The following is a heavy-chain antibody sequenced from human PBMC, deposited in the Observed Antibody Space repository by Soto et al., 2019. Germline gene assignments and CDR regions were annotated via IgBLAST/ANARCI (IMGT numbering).Heavy chain of an antibody. CDR1: GYTLTELS. D-gene: IGHD4-4*01. Sequence: ASVKVSCKVSGYTLTELSMHWVRQAPGKGLEWMGGFDPEDGETIYAQKFQGRVTMTEDTSTDTAYMELSSLRSEDTAVYYCATFDYSTYYYYYGMDVWGQGTTVTVSS. V-gene: IGHV1-24*01. J-gene: IGHJ6*02. CDR2: FDPEDGET. CDR3: ATFDYSTYYYYYGMDV.